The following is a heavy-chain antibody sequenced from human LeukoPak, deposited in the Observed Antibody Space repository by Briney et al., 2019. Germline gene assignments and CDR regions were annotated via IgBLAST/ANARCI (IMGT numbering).Heavy chain of an antibody. CDR2: ISGSGGST. D-gene: IGHD5-18*01. Sequence: GSLRLSCAGSGFTFSSYAMSWVRQAPGKGLEWVSGISGSGGSTYYAGSVKGRFTISRDNSKNTLYLQMNSLTAEDTAVYYCAKDGGTGIQLWIHDYWGQGTLVTVSS. V-gene: IGHV3-23*01. J-gene: IGHJ4*02. CDR1: GFTFSSYA. CDR3: AKDGGTGIQLWIHDY.